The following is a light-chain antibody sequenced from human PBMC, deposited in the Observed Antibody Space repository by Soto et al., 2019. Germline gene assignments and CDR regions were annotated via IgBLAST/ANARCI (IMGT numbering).Light chain of an antibody. CDR1: QSINRSF. V-gene: IGKV3-20*01. CDR2: GAS. Sequence: ELVLKQSPGKLSLSPGERATLSCRASQSINRSFLAWYQQKPGQAPRLLIYGASSRGTGIPDRFSGSGSGTDFTLTISRLEPEDFAVYYCQQYGSSPPLTFGGGTKVEIK. J-gene: IGKJ4*01. CDR3: QQYGSSPPLT.